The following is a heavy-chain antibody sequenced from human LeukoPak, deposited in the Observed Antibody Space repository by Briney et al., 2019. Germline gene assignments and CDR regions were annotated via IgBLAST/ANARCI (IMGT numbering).Heavy chain of an antibody. J-gene: IGHJ4*02. D-gene: IGHD6-19*01. CDR3: ALGVSSGWYGVFDC. V-gene: IGHV3-23*01. CDR2: ISGSGGSK. Sequence: GGSLRLSCAASGFTFSSYAMSWVRQAPGKGLEWVSAISGSGGSKYYADSVKGRFTIYRDNSKNTLYLQMNSLRAEDTAVYYCALGVSSGWYGVFDCWGQGILVTVSS. CDR1: GFTFSSYA.